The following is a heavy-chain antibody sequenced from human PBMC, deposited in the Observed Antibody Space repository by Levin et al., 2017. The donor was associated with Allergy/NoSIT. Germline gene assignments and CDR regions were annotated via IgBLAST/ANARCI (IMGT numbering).Heavy chain of an antibody. V-gene: IGHV3-11*01. CDR1: GFIFSDHY. D-gene: IGHD6-19*01. CDR2: ISSSGSSI. Sequence: PGESLKISCAASGFIFSDHYMSWIRQAPGKGLEWLSYISSSGSSIYFADSVKGRFTISRDNAKNSLSLQMNSLRAEDTAVYYCARGLPVAGTYYQNHVMDVWGQGTTVIVSS. J-gene: IGHJ6*02. CDR3: ARGLPVAGTYYQNHVMDV.